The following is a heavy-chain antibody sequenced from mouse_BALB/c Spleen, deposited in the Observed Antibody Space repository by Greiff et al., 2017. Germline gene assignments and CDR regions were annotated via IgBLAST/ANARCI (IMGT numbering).Heavy chain of an antibody. CDR2: ISDGGSYT. J-gene: IGHJ4*01. CDR1: GFTFSDYY. V-gene: IGHV5-4*02. Sequence: EVKLVESGGGLVKPGGSLKLSCAASGFTFSDYYMYWVRQTPEKRLEWVATISDGGSYTYYPDSVKGRFTISRDNAKNNLYLQMSSLKSEDTAMYYCARDGLSTTVVARGDYWGQGTSVTVAS. CDR3: ARDGLSTTVVARGDY. D-gene: IGHD1-1*01.